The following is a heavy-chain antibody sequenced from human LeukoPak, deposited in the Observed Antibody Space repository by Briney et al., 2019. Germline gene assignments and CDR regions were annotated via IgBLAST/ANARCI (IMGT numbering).Heavy chain of an antibody. CDR1: GGSISSGGYY. CDR2: IYYSGST. J-gene: IGHJ4*02. V-gene: IGHV4-31*03. CDR3: ARAGSSGYLYLDY. Sequence: PSQTLSLTCTVSGGSISSGGYYWSWIRQHPGKGLEWIGYIYYSGSTYCNPSLKSRVTISVDTSKNQFSLKLSSVTAADTAVYYCARAGSSGYLYLDYWGQGTLVTVSS. D-gene: IGHD3-22*01.